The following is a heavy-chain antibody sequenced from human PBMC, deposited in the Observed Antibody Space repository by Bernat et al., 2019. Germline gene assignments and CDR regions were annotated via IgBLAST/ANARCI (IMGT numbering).Heavy chain of an antibody. CDR1: GYSFTSYW. Sequence: EVQLVQSGAEVKKPGESLNISCKGSGYSFTSYWIAWVRQMPGNGLEWTGIIYPGDSDTRYSPSFQGQVTISADKSISTAYLQWSSLKASDTAMYYCARLPYYDFWSGYYSSYMDVWGKGTTVTVSS. CDR3: ARLPYYDFWSGYYSSYMDV. CDR2: IYPGDSDT. J-gene: IGHJ6*03. V-gene: IGHV5-51*01. D-gene: IGHD3-3*01.